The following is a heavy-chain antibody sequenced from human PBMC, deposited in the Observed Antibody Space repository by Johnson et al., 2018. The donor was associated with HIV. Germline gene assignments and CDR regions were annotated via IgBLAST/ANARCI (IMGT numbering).Heavy chain of an antibody. CDR1: GFTFDDYD. V-gene: IGHV3-20*04. Sequence: EVQLVESGGGLVQPGGSLRLSCAASGFTFDDYDMSWVRQAPGKGLEWVSGINWNGGSTGYVDSMKGRFTISRDDSKNTLYLQMNSLKTEDTAVYYCTNPDTAMATGAFDIWGQGTMVTVSS. D-gene: IGHD5-18*01. CDR2: INWNGGST. J-gene: IGHJ3*02. CDR3: TNPDTAMATGAFDI.